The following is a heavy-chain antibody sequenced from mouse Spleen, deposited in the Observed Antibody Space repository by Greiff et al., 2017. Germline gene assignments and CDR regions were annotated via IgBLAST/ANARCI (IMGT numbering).Heavy chain of an antibody. CDR3: ARESYADYFDY. CDR1: GFTFSSYA. J-gene: IGHJ2*01. V-gene: IGHV5-4*01. CDR2: ISDGGSYT. D-gene: IGHD1-1*01. Sequence: DVKLVESGGGLVKPGGSLKLSCAASGFTFSSYAMSWVRQTPGKRLEWVATISDGGSYTYYPDNVKGRFTISRDNAKNNLYLQMSHLKSEDTAMYYCARESYADYFDYWGQGTTPPVSS.